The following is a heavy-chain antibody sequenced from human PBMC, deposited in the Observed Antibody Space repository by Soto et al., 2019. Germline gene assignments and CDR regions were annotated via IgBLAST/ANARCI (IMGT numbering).Heavy chain of an antibody. D-gene: IGHD5-18*01. J-gene: IGHJ1*01. CDR2: VYYTGGT. CDR3: ARQGPPIKGYNPPEFFQQ. V-gene: IGHV4-39*01. CDR1: GGSLSSSSNY. Sequence: QLQLQESGPGLVKPSETLYLTCTVSGGSLSSSSNYWGWVRRPPGKGLEWIGSVYYTGGTYDNAIMSNTVTKAIDASKNQSSLELNFVTAADTAVYYFARQGPPIKGYNPPEFFQQWGHGTLVTVS.